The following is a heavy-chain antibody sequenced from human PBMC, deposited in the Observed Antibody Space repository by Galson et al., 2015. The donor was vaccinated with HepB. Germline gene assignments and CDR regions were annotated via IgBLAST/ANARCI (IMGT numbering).Heavy chain of an antibody. D-gene: IGHD6-13*01. CDR1: GFTFSSYS. CDR2: ISSSSSTI. Sequence: SLRLSCAASGFTFSSYSMNWVRQAPGKGLEWVSYISSSSSTIYYADSVKGRFTISRDNAKNSLYLQMNSLRDEDTAVYYCARDLWEAAAGTTYYYYGMDVWGQGTTVTVSS. V-gene: IGHV3-48*02. J-gene: IGHJ6*02. CDR3: ARDLWEAAAGTTYYYYGMDV.